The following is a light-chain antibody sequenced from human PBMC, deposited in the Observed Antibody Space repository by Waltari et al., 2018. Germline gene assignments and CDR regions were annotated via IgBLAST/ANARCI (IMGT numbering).Light chain of an antibody. Sequence: ELVLTQSPATLSFSPGEIATLSCRASQSVSTYLAWYQQKPGQAPRLLIYDASNRATGIPARFSGSGSGTDFTLTISSLEPEDFAVYYCQQRSNWPLTFGGGTKVEIK. CDR1: QSVSTY. CDR2: DAS. V-gene: IGKV3-11*01. J-gene: IGKJ4*01. CDR3: QQRSNWPLT.